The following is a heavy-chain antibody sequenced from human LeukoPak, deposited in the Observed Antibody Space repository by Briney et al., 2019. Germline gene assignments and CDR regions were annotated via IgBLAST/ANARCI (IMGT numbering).Heavy chain of an antibody. V-gene: IGHV3-9*03. Sequence: PGGSLRLSCAASGFTFHDYAMHWVRQAPGKGLEWVSGISWNSGSIDYADSVKGRFTISRDNAKNSLYLQMNSLRAEDMALYYCAKATTPDYGDYVGWFDPWGQGTLVTVSS. J-gene: IGHJ5*02. CDR3: AKATTPDYGDYVGWFDP. CDR2: ISWNSGSI. CDR1: GFTFHDYA. D-gene: IGHD4-17*01.